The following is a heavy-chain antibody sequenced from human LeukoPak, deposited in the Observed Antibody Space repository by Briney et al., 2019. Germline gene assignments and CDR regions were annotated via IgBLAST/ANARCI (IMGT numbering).Heavy chain of an antibody. CDR1: GFTFSNSI. CDR3: TREGYSSGHAGSFDT. D-gene: IGHD3-22*01. CDR2: ISHDGSNK. J-gene: IGHJ3*02. Sequence: GGSLRLSCAASGFTFSNSIFHWVRQAPGKGLEWVALISHDGSNKQYADSVKGRFTISRDDSERTVYLDVDSLRTEDTAIFYCTREGYSSGHAGSFDTWGQGTMVTVSS. V-gene: IGHV3-30*03.